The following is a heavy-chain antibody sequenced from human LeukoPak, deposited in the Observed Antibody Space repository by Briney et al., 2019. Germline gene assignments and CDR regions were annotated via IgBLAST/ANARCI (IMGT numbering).Heavy chain of an antibody. CDR2: MNPNSGNT. Sequence: ASVTVSCKASGYTFTSYDINWVRQATGQGLEWMGWMNPNSGNTGYAQKFQGRVTMTRNTSISTAYMELSSLRSEDTAVYYCARAYYYDHTSFDIWGQGTMVTVSS. V-gene: IGHV1-8*01. D-gene: IGHD3-3*01. CDR1: GYTFTSYD. CDR3: ARAYYYDHTSFDI. J-gene: IGHJ3*02.